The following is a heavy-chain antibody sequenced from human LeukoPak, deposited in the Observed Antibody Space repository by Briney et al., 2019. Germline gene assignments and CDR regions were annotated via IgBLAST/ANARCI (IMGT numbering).Heavy chain of an antibody. J-gene: IGHJ6*02. V-gene: IGHV3-23*01. CDR1: GFTFSSYA. CDR3: AKGLQLWLPNHQDPSYYYYYGMDV. Sequence: GGSLRLSCAASGFTFSSYAMSWVRQAPGKGLEWVSAISGSGCSTYYADSVKGRFTISRDNSKNTLYLQMNSLRAEDTAVYYCAKGLQLWLPNHQDPSYYYYYGMDVWGQGTTVTVSS. D-gene: IGHD5-18*01. CDR2: ISGSGCST.